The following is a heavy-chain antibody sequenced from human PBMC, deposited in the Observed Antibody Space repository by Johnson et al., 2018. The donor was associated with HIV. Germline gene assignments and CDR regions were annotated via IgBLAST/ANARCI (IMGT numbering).Heavy chain of an antibody. Sequence: QVQLVESGGGLVQPGRSLRLSCAASGFTFNDYAMHWVRQAPGKGLEWVSYISSSGSTIYYADPVKGRFTISRDNAKNSLYLQMNSLRAEDTAVYYCAKERRAPRAFDIWGQGTMVTVSS. CDR1: GFTFNDYA. D-gene: IGHD1-26*01. CDR2: ISSSGSTI. J-gene: IGHJ3*02. V-gene: IGHV3-11*04. CDR3: AKERRAPRAFDI.